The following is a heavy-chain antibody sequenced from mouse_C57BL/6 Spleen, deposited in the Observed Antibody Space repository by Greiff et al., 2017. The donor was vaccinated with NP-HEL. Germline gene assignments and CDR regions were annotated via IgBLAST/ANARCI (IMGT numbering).Heavy chain of an antibody. V-gene: IGHV5-6*01. J-gene: IGHJ4*01. CDR3: ARRADGYYEDY. Sequence: EVQLKESGGDLVKPGGSLKLSCAASGFTFSSYGMSWVRQTPDKRLEWVATISSGGSYTYYPDSVKGRFTISRDNAKNTLYLQMSSLKSEDTAMYYCARRADGYYEDYWGQGTSVTVSS. CDR2: ISSGGSYT. CDR1: GFTFSSYG. D-gene: IGHD2-3*01.